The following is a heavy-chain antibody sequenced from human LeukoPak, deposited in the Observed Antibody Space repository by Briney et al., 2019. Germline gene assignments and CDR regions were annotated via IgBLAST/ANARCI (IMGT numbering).Heavy chain of an antibody. D-gene: IGHD1-26*01. CDR2: ISGSSGST. V-gene: IGHV3-23*01. Sequence: PGGSLRLSCAASGFAFSNYAMTWVRQAPGKGLEWVSAISGSSGSTYYVDSVKGRFTISRDNSKNTLSLQMNSLRVEDSAVYYCAKLGIGGSYWTAAWFDPWGQGTLVTVSS. CDR1: GFAFSNYA. J-gene: IGHJ5*02. CDR3: AKLGIGGSYWTAAWFDP.